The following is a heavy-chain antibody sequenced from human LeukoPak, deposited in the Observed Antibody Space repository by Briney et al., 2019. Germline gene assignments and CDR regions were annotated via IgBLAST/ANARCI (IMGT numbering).Heavy chain of an antibody. J-gene: IGHJ3*02. Sequence: GESLKISCKGSGYSFTSSWIGWVRQMPGKGLEWMGIIYPGDSDTRYSPSFQGQVTISADKSISTAYLQWSSLKASDTAMYYCARQITMTVYDLHAGAFDIWGQGTMVTVSS. CDR3: ARQITMTVYDLHAGAFDI. D-gene: IGHD3-22*01. CDR1: GYSFTSSW. CDR2: IYPGDSDT. V-gene: IGHV5-51*01.